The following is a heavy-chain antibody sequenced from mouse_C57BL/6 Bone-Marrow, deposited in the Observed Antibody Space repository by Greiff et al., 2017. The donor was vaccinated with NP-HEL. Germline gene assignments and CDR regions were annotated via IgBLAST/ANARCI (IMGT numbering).Heavy chain of an antibody. J-gene: IGHJ4*01. Sequence: QVQLQQSGPELVKPGASVKLSCKASGYTFTSYYINWVKQRPGQGLEWIGWIYPRDGSTKYNEKFKGKAKLTVDTSSSTAYMELHSLTSEDSAVYFCARWPSITTVVAGDYWGQGTSVTVSS. CDR2: IYPRDGST. D-gene: IGHD1-1*01. CDR3: ARWPSITTVVAGDY. CDR1: GYTFTSYY. V-gene: IGHV1-85*01.